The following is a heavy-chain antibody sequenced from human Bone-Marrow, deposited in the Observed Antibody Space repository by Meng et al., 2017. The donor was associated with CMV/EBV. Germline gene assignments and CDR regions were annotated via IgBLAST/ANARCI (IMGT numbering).Heavy chain of an antibody. Sequence: GGSLRLSCAASGFTFGSYEMNWVRQAPGKGLEWVSYISSSGSTIYYADSVKGRFTISRDNAKNSLYLQMNSLRAEDTAVYYCASDIVVVPAANDAFDIWGQGTMVTVSS. V-gene: IGHV3-48*03. CDR1: GFTFGSYE. CDR3: ASDIVVVPAANDAFDI. J-gene: IGHJ3*02. D-gene: IGHD2-2*01. CDR2: ISSSGSTI.